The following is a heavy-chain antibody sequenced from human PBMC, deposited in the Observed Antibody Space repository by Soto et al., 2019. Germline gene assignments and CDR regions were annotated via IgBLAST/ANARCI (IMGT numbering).Heavy chain of an antibody. CDR1: GFTFSSYA. CDR3: AGLTVTTYYSYYSMDV. V-gene: IGHV3-23*01. Sequence: GALRLSCAASGFTFSSYAMSWVRQAPGKGLEWVSAISGSGGSTYHADSVKGRFTISRDNSKNTLYLQMNSLRAEDTAVYYCAGLTVTTYYSYYSMDVWGKGTTVPVSS. J-gene: IGHJ6*03. D-gene: IGHD4-17*01. CDR2: ISGSGGST.